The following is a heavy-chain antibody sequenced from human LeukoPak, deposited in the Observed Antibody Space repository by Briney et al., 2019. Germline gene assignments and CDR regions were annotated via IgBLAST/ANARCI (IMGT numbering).Heavy chain of an antibody. Sequence: GGSLRLSCAASGFTFSSYSMNWVRQAPGRGLEWVSYISTSGSRIDYADSAKGRCTISRDNAKNSLYLQMNSLRAEDTAVYYCARRSVDGMDVWGQGTTVTVSS. CDR2: ISTSGSRI. D-gene: IGHD2-15*01. J-gene: IGHJ6*02. CDR1: GFTFSSYS. V-gene: IGHV3-48*04. CDR3: ARRSVDGMDV.